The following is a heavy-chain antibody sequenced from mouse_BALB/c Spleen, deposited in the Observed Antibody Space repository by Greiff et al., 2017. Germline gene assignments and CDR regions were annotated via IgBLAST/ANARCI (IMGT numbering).Heavy chain of an antibody. CDR1: GFNITDTS. J-gene: IGHJ4*01. Sequence: VQLQQSGAELVKPGASVKLSCTASGFNITDTSMHWVKQRPEQGLEWIGMIDPANGNTKYDPKFQGKATITADTSSNTAYLQLSSLTSEDPAVYNGTRDRDDNERDNWGQGNTVTVAA. D-gene: IGHD2-14*01. CDR3: TRDRDDNERDN. V-gene: IGHV14-3*02. CDR2: IDPANGNT.